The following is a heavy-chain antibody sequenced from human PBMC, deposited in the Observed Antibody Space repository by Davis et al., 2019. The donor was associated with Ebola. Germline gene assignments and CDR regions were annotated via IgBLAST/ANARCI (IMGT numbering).Heavy chain of an antibody. J-gene: IGHJ2*01. CDR3: ARDLVVAVAANWYFDL. CDR2: IYYSGSA. CDR1: GGSISSGGYY. V-gene: IGHV4-31*11. Sequence: PSETLSLTCAVSGGSISSGGYYWIWIRQHPGKGLEWIGYIYYSGSAYYNPSLTSRVTISVDTSKNQFSLKLSSVTAADTAVYYCARDLVVAVAANWYFDLWGRGTLVTVSS. D-gene: IGHD6-19*01.